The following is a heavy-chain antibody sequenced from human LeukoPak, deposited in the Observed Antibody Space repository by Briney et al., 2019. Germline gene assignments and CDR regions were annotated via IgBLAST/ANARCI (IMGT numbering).Heavy chain of an antibody. V-gene: IGHV4-31*03. D-gene: IGHD1-26*01. CDR2: IHNSGTT. J-gene: IGHJ4*02. CDR3: ARDRVGALDY. Sequence: SQTLSLTCSVSGGSISGGGFYWSWIRQPPGKGLEWIGYIHNSGTTHYNPSLKSRVAISVDTSKNQFSLRLSSVTAADTAVYYCARDRVGALDYWGQGTLVTVSS. CDR1: GGSISGGGFY.